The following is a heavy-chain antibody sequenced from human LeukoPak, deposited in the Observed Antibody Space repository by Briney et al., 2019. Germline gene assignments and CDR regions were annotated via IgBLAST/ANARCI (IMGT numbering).Heavy chain of an antibody. Sequence: GGSLRLSCAASGFTFSSYAMHWVRQAPGKGLEWVAVISYDGSNKYYADSVKGRFTISRDNSKNTLYLQMNSLRAEDTAVYYCARSNYQLLYTVYFQHWGQGTLVTVSS. V-gene: IGHV3-30-3*01. D-gene: IGHD2-2*02. CDR1: GFTFSSYA. CDR3: ARSNYQLLYTVYFQH. CDR2: ISYDGSNK. J-gene: IGHJ1*01.